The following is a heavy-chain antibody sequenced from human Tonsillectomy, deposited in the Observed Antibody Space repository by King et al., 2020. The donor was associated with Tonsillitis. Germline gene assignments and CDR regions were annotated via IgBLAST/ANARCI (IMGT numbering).Heavy chain of an antibody. CDR1: GYTFTSYY. V-gene: IGHV1-46*03. CDR2: INPSGGST. CDR3: ARGGLGYCSSTSCFNRDDAFDI. Sequence: QLVQSGAEVKKPGASVKVSCKASGYTFTSYYMHWVRQAPGQGLEWMGIINPSGGSTSYAQKFQGGDTMTRDTSPSTVYMGLSSLRSEDTAVYYCARGGLGYCSSTSCFNRDDAFDIWGQGTMVTVSS. D-gene: IGHD2-2*01. J-gene: IGHJ3*02.